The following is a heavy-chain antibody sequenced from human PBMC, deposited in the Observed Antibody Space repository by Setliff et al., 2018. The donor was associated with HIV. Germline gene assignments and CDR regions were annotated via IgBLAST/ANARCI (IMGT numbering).Heavy chain of an antibody. Sequence: PSETLSLTCTVSGGSISSSDHYWGWIRQPPGKGLEWIGSIYHSGRTFYNPPFKSRVTISVDTPKIQFSLRLSSVTAADTAVYYCARLGGLRHYDSSGYFGYWGQGRLVTVSS. J-gene: IGHJ4*02. CDR1: GGSISSSDHY. D-gene: IGHD3-22*01. CDR3: ARLGGLRHYDSSGYFGY. V-gene: IGHV4-39*01. CDR2: IYHSGRT.